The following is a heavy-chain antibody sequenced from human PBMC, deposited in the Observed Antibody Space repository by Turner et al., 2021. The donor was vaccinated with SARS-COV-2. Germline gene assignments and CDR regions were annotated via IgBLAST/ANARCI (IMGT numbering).Heavy chain of an antibody. V-gene: IGHV1-24*01. CDR1: GYTLTELS. J-gene: IGHJ5*02. Sequence: KPGASVKVSCKISGYTLTELSMYWVRQAPGKGLEWMGGFDPEDGETIYAQNFQVRVSMTEDTSTETANMELSSLRSKDTAVYFCATGYQLRVNWFDPWGQGTLVTVSS. D-gene: IGHD2-2*01. CDR2: FDPEDGET. CDR3: ATGYQLRVNWFDP.